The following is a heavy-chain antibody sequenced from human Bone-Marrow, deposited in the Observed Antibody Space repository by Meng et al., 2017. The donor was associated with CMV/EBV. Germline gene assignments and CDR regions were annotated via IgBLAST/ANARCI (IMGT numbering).Heavy chain of an antibody. Sequence: QVQLQQWGAGLFKLSETLSPTCAVYGGSFRGYYWSWIRPPPGKGLEWIGEINHSGSTNYNPSLKSRVTISVDTSKNQFSLKLSSVTAADTAVYYCARQQSYYYGSGSYARGVDYWGQGTLVTVSS. J-gene: IGHJ4*02. CDR2: INHSGST. V-gene: IGHV4-34*01. D-gene: IGHD3-10*01. CDR3: ARQQSYYYGSGSYARGVDY. CDR1: GGSFRGYY.